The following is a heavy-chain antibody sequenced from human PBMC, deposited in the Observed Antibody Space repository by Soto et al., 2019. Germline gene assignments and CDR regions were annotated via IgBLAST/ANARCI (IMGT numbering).Heavy chain of an antibody. Sequence: GGSLRLSCEASGFSMSGYSMCWVRQSAGKGLEWLAYITVVTGNTRYADSVKGRFTISADRGRNSVFLQLNSLRDEDTAVYYCVRDRDLGGDMANGDFWGQGTLVTVSS. CDR1: GFSMSGYS. J-gene: IGHJ4*01. CDR3: VRDRDLGGDMANGDF. D-gene: IGHD2-21*01. V-gene: IGHV3-48*02. CDR2: ITVVTGNT.